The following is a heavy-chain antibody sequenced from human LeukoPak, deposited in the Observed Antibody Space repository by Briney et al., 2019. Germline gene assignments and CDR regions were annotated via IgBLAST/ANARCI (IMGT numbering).Heavy chain of an antibody. CDR3: ARDGRSGSYYYYMDV. CDR2: IYYSGST. CDR1: GGSISSYY. V-gene: IGHV4-59*01. D-gene: IGHD2-15*01. Sequence: SETMSLTCTVSGGSISSYYWSWIRQPPGKGLEWIGYIYYSGSTNYNPSLKSRVTISVDTSKNQFSLKLSSVTAADTAVYYCARDGRSGSYYYYMDVWGKGTTVTVSS. J-gene: IGHJ6*03.